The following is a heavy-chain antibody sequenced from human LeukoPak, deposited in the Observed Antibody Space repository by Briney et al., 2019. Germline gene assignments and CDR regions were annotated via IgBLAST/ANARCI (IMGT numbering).Heavy chain of an antibody. Sequence: GGSLRLSCAASGFTFSSYAMHWVRQAPGKGLEWVAVISYDGSNKYYADSVKGRFTISRDNSKNTLYLQMNSLRAEDTAVYYCASMKASSGYDYWGQGTLVTVSS. J-gene: IGHJ4*02. V-gene: IGHV3-30-3*01. D-gene: IGHD6-25*01. CDR1: GFTFSSYA. CDR2: ISYDGSNK. CDR3: ASMKASSGYDY.